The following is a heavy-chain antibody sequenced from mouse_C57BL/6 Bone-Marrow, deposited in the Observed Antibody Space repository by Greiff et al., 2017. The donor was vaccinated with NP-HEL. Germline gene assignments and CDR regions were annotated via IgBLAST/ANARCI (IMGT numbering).Heavy chain of an antibody. V-gene: IGHV5-6*01. CDR3: ARPGGYYAMDY. Sequence: EVQLVESGGDLVKPGGSLKLSCAASGFTFSSYGMSWVRQTPDKRLEWVATISSGGSYTYYPDSVKGRFTISRDNAKNTLYLQMSSLKSEDTAMYYCARPGGYYAMDYWGQGTSVTVSS. J-gene: IGHJ4*01. CDR2: ISSGGSYT. CDR1: GFTFSSYG.